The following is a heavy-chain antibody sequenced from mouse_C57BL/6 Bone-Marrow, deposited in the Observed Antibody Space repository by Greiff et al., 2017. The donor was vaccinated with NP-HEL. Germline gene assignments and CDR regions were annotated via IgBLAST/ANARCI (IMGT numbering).Heavy chain of an antibody. CDR1: GYTFTSYG. V-gene: IGHV1-81*01. J-gene: IGHJ2*01. CDR2: IYPRSGNT. CDR3: ARSILYYGNYKGY. Sequence: VKLMESGAELARPGASVKLSCKASGYTFTSYGISWVKQRTGQGLEWIGEIYPRSGNTYYNEKFKGKATLTADKSSSTAYMELRSLTSEDSAVYFCARSILYYGNYKGYWGQGTTLTVSS. D-gene: IGHD2-1*01.